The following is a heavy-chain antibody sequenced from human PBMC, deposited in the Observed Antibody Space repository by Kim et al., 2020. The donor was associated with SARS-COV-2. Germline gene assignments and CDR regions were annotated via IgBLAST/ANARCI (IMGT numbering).Heavy chain of an antibody. J-gene: IGHJ3*01. Sequence: ASVKVSCKASGYTFSGYYVHWVRQAPGQGLEWMGWISPNNGATDFAQKFEDRVTMTGDTSISTVYMELNRLRPDDTAVYYCARDWYSGGSDVFDFWGQGTMVTVSS. CDR3: ARDWYSGGSDVFDF. CDR2: ISPNNGAT. V-gene: IGHV1-2*02. D-gene: IGHD1-26*01. CDR1: GYTFSGYY.